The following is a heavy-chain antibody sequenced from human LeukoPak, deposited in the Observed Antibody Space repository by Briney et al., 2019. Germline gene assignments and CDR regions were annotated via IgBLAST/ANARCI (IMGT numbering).Heavy chain of an antibody. CDR3: AGRESIAVVYDAFDI. V-gene: IGHV5-51*01. Sequence: GESLKISCKGSGYSFTYYWIGWVRQMPGKGLEWMGIIYPGDSNTKYSPSFQGQVTISADKSVNTAFLQWSSLKASDTAIYYCAGRESIAVVYDAFDIWGQGTMVTVSS. CDR1: GYSFTYYW. D-gene: IGHD6-19*01. J-gene: IGHJ3*02. CDR2: IYPGDSNT.